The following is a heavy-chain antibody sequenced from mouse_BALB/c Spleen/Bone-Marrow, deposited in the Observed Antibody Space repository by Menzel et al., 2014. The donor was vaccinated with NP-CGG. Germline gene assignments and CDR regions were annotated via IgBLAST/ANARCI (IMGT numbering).Heavy chain of an antibody. Sequence: EVQLQQSGAELVKPGASVKLSCTASGFNIKDTHMHWVKQRPEQGLEWIGRIDPANGNTKYDPKFQGKATITADTSSNTAYLQLSSLTSEDTAVYYCARWGKLGRGYFDVWGAGTTVTVSS. CDR3: ARWGKLGRGYFDV. J-gene: IGHJ1*01. CDR2: IDPANGNT. V-gene: IGHV14-3*02. CDR1: GFNIKDTH. D-gene: IGHD4-1*01.